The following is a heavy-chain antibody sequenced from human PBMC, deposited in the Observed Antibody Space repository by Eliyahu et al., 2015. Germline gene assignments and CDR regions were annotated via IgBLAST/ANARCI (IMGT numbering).Heavy chain of an antibody. CDR3: VKARTLLWFGELLSATPYGMDV. J-gene: IGHJ6*02. CDR2: ISSNGGST. D-gene: IGHD3-10*01. Sequence: LSCSASGFTFSSYAMHWVRQAPGKGLEYVSAISSNGGSTYYADSVKGRFTISRDNSKNTLYLQMSSLRAEDTAVYYCVKARTLLWFGELLSATPYGMDVWGQGTTVTVSS. V-gene: IGHV3-64D*08. CDR1: GFTFSSYA.